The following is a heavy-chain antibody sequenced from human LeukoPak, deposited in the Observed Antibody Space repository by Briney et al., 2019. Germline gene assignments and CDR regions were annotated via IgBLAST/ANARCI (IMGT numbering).Heavy chain of an antibody. V-gene: IGHV3-23*01. Sequence: GGSLRLSCAAPGFTFSSYAMRWVRQAPGKGLEWVSSIGGSSGSTYYADSAKGRFTNSRDNSKNTLYLQMNSLRAEDTAVYYCAKGVSSPLYYFDYWGQGTLVTVSS. D-gene: IGHD6-13*01. CDR2: IGGSSGST. CDR1: GFTFSSYA. J-gene: IGHJ4*02. CDR3: AKGVSSPLYYFDY.